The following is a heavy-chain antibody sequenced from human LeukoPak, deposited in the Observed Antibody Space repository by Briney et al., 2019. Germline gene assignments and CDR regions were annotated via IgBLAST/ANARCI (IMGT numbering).Heavy chain of an antibody. CDR3: ARVYYYDSSGYYLAY. CDR2: INHSGST. V-gene: IGHV4-34*01. D-gene: IGHD3-22*01. CDR1: GGSFSDYY. J-gene: IGHJ4*02. Sequence: PSETLSLTCAVYGGSFSDYYWTWIRQPPGKGLEWIGEINHSGSTNYNPSLKSRVTISVDTSKNQFSLKLTSVTAADTAVHYCARVYYYDSSGYYLAYWGQGNLVTVPS.